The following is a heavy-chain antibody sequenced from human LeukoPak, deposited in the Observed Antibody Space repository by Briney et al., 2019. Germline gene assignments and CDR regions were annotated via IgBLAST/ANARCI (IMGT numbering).Heavy chain of an antibody. Sequence: PGGSLRLSCAASGFTVSSNYMSWVRQAPGKGLEWVSVIYSGGSTYYADSVKGRFTISRDNSKNTLYLQMNSLRAEDTAVYYCAKTTKDSSGYLDYWGQGTLVTVSS. CDR1: GFTVSSNY. CDR3: AKTTKDSSGYLDY. D-gene: IGHD3-22*01. V-gene: IGHV3-53*05. CDR2: IYSGGST. J-gene: IGHJ4*02.